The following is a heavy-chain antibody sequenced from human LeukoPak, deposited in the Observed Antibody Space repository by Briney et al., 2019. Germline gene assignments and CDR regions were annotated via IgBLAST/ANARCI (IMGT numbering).Heavy chain of an antibody. CDR1: GFTFSDSV. V-gene: IGHV3-73*01. CDR3: TSPAHDFDIWSGYYSL. CDR2: IRSKTKSGET. Sequence: GGSLKLSCYVSGFTFSDSVIHWVRHAAGKGLEWVGRIRSKTKSGETAYAASVKGRFSISRDDSKDTAYLQMNSLKPEDTAVYYCTSPAHDFDIWSGYYSLWGHGTQVTVSS. J-gene: IGHJ4*01. D-gene: IGHD3-3*01.